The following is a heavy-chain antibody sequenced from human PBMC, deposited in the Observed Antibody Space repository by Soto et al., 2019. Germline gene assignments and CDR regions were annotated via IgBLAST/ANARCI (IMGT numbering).Heavy chain of an antibody. CDR1: GYSFTSYW. Sequence: GESLKISCRGSGYSFTSYWINWVRQMPGKGLEWMGGSDPSDSYTNYSPSFQGHVIISVDKSISTAYLQRSSLKPSDTAMYYCAGRRYSSGSPFVYWGQGAQVDVSS. CDR3: AGRRYSSGSPFVY. D-gene: IGHD3-22*01. J-gene: IGHJ4*02. CDR2: SDPSDSYT. V-gene: IGHV5-10-1*01.